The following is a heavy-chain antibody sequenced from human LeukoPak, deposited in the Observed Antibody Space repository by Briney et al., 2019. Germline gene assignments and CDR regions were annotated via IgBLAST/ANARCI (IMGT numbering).Heavy chain of an antibody. V-gene: IGHV3-74*01. CDR3: ARVSGPGLDEYFHL. CDR2: INPDGTDT. D-gene: IGHD3-10*01. J-gene: IGHJ1*01. CDR1: GFTLSGAW. Sequence: PGGSLRLSCAASGFTLSGAWMHWVRQAPGKGLVWVSRINPDGTDTRYADSVKGRFTISRDDAKNTLYLHMNSLRAEDTAVYYCARVSGPGLDEYFHLWGQGTLVTVPS.